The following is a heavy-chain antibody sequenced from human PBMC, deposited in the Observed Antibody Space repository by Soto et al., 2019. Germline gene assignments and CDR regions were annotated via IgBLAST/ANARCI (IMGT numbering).Heavy chain of an antibody. CDR3: ARDEVAARTRGFDP. CDR1: GYSISSGYY. D-gene: IGHD6-6*01. CDR2: IYNSGST. Sequence: SETLSLTCAVSGYSISSGYYWGWIRQPPGKGLEWIGSIYNSGSTYYNPSLKSRVTISVDTSKNQFYLKLSSVTAEDMAVYYCARDEVAARTRGFDPWGQGTLVTVSS. V-gene: IGHV4-38-2*02. J-gene: IGHJ5*02.